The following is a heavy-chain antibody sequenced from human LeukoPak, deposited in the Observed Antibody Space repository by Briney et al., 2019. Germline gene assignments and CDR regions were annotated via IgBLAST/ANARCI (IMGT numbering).Heavy chain of an antibody. V-gene: IGHV4-59*01. CDR2: IYYSGST. CDR3: AREYTRSNWFDP. CDR1: GGSISSYY. Sequence: PSETLSLTCTVSGGSISSYYWSWIRQPPGKGLEWIGYIYYSGSTNYNPSLKSRVTISVYTSKNQFSLKLSSVTAADTAVYYCAREYTRSNWFDPWGQGTLVTVSS. D-gene: IGHD6-13*01. J-gene: IGHJ5*02.